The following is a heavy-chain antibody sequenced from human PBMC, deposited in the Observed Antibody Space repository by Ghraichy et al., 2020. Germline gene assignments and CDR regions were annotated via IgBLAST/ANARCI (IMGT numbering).Heavy chain of an antibody. J-gene: IGHJ4*02. D-gene: IGHD6-19*01. Sequence: LSLTCAASGFTFSSYAMSWVRQAPGKGLEWVSAISGSGGSTYYADSVKGRFTISRDNSKNTLYLQMNSLRAEDTAVYYCAKGLGQWLDALDYWGQGTLVTVSS. V-gene: IGHV3-23*01. CDR1: GFTFSSYA. CDR3: AKGLGQWLDALDY. CDR2: ISGSGGST.